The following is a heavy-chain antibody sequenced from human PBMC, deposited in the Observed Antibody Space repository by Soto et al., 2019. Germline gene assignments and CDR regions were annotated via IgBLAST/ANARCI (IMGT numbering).Heavy chain of an antibody. CDR3: LRGSPHPFLVEVAVTSGPDF. CDR2: MHPNNGGT. Sequence: GSVEVYFKASGYPLSDYYLHLVRQAPGQALEWVGWMHPNNGGTNYAQKFRGRVTMTRDTSITTAFMELSSLSADDTAVYYCLRGSPHPFLVEVAVTSGPDFWGQGTLVTGSS. D-gene: IGHD2-15*01. CDR1: GYPLSDYY. J-gene: IGHJ4*02. V-gene: IGHV1-2*02.